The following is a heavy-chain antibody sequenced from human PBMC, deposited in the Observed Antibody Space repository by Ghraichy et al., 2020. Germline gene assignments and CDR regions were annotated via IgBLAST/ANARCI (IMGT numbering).Heavy chain of an antibody. Sequence: GGSLRLSCAASGFTFSSYAMSWVRQAPGKGLEWVSAISGSGGSTYYADSVKGRFTISRDNSKNTLYLQMNGLRAEDTAVYYCANHYPAKLYGDYVNDYWGQGTLVTVSS. CDR3: ANHYPAKLYGDYVNDY. V-gene: IGHV3-23*01. CDR2: ISGSGGST. CDR1: GFTFSSYA. J-gene: IGHJ4*02. D-gene: IGHD4-17*01.